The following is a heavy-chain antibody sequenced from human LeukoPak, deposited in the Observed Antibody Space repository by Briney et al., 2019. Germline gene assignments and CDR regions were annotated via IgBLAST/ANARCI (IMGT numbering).Heavy chain of an antibody. CDR2: INPEGAST. J-gene: IGHJ4*02. V-gene: IGHV3-74*01. Sequence: AGGSLRLSCTASGFAFSTYWMFWVRQAPGKGLVWVSQINPEGASTTYGDPAKGRFTASRDNAKNALHLQMNSLRVDDTAVYYCARGTAITAGIDFWGKGTLVTVSS. CDR1: GFAFSTYW. D-gene: IGHD6-19*01. CDR3: ARGTAITAGIDF.